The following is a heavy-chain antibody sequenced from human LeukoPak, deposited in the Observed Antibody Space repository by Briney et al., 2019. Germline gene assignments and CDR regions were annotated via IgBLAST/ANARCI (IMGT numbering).Heavy chain of an antibody. CDR3: ARGTKQQLLGDWFDP. D-gene: IGHD6-13*01. CDR1: GYTFTGYY. V-gene: IGHV1-2*02. J-gene: IGHJ5*02. Sequence: GASVKVSCKASGYTFTGYYMHWVRQAPGQGLEWMGWINPNSGGTNYAQKFQGRATMTRDTSISTAYMELSRLRSDDTAVYYCARGTKQQLLGDWFDPWGQGTLVTVSS. CDR2: INPNSGGT.